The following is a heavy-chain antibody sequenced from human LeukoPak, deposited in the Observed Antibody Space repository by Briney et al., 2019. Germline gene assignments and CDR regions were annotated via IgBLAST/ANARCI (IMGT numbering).Heavy chain of an antibody. CDR2: ISSSSRNI. CDR1: GFTFSTYS. J-gene: IGHJ4*02. Sequence: GGSLRLSCAASGFTFSTYSMNWVRLAPGKGPEWVSSISSSSRNIYYADSVKGRFTISRDNAKTSLYLQMNSLRAEDTAVYYCARDGITMRILEYWGQGTLVTVSS. V-gene: IGHV3-21*01. CDR3: ARDGITMRILEY. D-gene: IGHD3-10*01.